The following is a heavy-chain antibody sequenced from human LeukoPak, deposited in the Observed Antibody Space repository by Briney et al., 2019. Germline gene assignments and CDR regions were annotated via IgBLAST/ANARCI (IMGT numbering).Heavy chain of an antibody. J-gene: IGHJ4*02. CDR1: GYTFTGYY. CDR2: INPNSGGT. CDR3: ARGSFAGYYDSKIDY. Sequence: ASVKVSCKASGYTFTGYYVHWVRQAPGQGLEWMGWINPNSGGTNYAQKFQGRVTMTRDTSISTAYMGLSRLRSDDTAVYYCARGSFAGYYDSKIDYWGQGTLVTVSS. V-gene: IGHV1-2*02. D-gene: IGHD3-22*01.